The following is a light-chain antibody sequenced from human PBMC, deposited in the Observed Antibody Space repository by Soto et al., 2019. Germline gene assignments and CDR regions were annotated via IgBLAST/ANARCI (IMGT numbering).Light chain of an antibody. CDR3: QQRSKWPLT. J-gene: IGKJ5*01. CDR2: DAS. V-gene: IGKV3-11*01. CDR1: QSVSTY. Sequence: EIVLPQSPATLSLSPGERATLSCRASQSVSTYFAWYQQKPGQAPRLLIYDASNRATGIPARFSGSGSGTDFTLTISSLEPEDFAIYYCQQRSKWPLTFGQGTRLEIK.